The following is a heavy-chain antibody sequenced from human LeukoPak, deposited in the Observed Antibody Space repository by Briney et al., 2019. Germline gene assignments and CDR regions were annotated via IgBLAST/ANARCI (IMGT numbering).Heavy chain of an antibody. V-gene: IGHV4-39*01. CDR1: GDSISSSSSY. CDR3: ARLEYTYFDY. CDR2: RYYRGST. Sequence: SETLSLTCIVSGDSISSSSSYWGWIRQPPGKGLEWIGSRYYRGSTYYNPSLKSRVTISEDTSKNQLSLKLSSVTAADTAVYYCARLEYTYFDYWGQGTLVTVSS. J-gene: IGHJ4*02. D-gene: IGHD6-6*01.